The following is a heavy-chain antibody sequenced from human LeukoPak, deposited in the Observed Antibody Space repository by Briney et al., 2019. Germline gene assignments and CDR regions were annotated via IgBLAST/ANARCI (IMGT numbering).Heavy chain of an antibody. CDR2: IYHSGST. V-gene: IGHV4-38-2*02. J-gene: IGHJ4*02. D-gene: IGHD2-2*01. Sequence: SETPSLTCAVSGYSISSGYYWGWIRQPPGKGLEWIGSIYHSGSTYYNPSLKSRVTISVDTSKNQFSLKLSSVTAADTAVYYCARDPYCSGTSCYPFDYWGQGTLVTVSS. CDR1: GYSISSGYY. CDR3: ARDPYCSGTSCYPFDY.